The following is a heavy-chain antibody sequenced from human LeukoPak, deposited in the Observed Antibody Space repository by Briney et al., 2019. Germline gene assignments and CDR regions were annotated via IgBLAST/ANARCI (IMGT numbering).Heavy chain of an antibody. D-gene: IGHD2-2*01. CDR2: ISGSGGST. CDR3: AKEGGYCSSTSCYRRYYFDY. CDR1: GFTFSSYA. V-gene: IGHV3-23*01. J-gene: IGHJ4*02. Sequence: PGXXLRLSCAASGFTFSSYAMSWVRQAPGKGLEWVSGISGSGGSTYYADSVKGRFTISRDNSKNTLYLQMNSLRAEDTAIYYCAKEGGYCSSTSCYRRYYFDYWGQGTLVTVSS.